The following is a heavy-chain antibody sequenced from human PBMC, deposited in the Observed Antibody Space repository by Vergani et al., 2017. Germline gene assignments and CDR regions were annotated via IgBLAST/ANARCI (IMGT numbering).Heavy chain of an antibody. V-gene: IGHV3-23*01. CDR2: ISGSGGSA. J-gene: IGHJ4*02. D-gene: IGHD6-19*01. Sequence: EVQLLESGGGLVQPGGSLRLSCAASGFTFSRHAMSWVRQAPGKGLEWVSAISGSGGSAYYADSAKGRFTISRDNSKNTLYLQVNSLKTEDTAVYYCTGWSAPFDYWGQGTLVTVSS. CDR1: GFTFSRHA. CDR3: TGWSAPFDY.